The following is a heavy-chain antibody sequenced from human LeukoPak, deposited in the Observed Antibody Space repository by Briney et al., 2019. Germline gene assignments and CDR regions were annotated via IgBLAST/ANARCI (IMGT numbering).Heavy chain of an antibody. Sequence: GGSLRLSCAASGFTFDDYAMHWVRQAPGKGLEWVSGISWNSDSIGYADSVKGRFTISRDNAKNSLYLQMNSLRAEDTALYYCAKDEGFGYGSGSYLFDYWGQGTLVTVSS. CDR2: ISWNSDSI. CDR3: AKDEGFGYGSGSYLFDY. CDR1: GFTFDDYA. D-gene: IGHD3-10*01. V-gene: IGHV3-9*01. J-gene: IGHJ4*02.